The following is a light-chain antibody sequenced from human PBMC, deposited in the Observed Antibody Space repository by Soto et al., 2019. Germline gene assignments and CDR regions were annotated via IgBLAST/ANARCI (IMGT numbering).Light chain of an antibody. CDR3: HQYDSIVQT. CDR2: DAS. V-gene: IGKV3-20*01. Sequence: EIALTQSPGPLSLSPGERATLSGRASQSVRNSLLAWYQQKPGQPPRLLIYDASTRATATPERFSGSGSGTDFTLTISRLEPEDFAVYYCHQYDSIVQTFGQGTKVDIK. J-gene: IGKJ1*01. CDR1: QSVRNSL.